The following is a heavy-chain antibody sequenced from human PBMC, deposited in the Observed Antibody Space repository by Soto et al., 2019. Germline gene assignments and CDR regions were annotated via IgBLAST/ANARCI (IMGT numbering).Heavy chain of an antibody. CDR1: SDSIRSASYH. Sequence: SETLSLTCTVSSDSIRSASYHWTWIRQHPGKGLEWIGYIYYSGSTYYNPSLKSRVTISVDTSKNQFSLKLTSVTAADTAVYYCARALKISLGEIDYWGQGSPVTVSS. CDR3: ARALKISLGEIDY. V-gene: IGHV4-31*03. CDR2: IYYSGST. D-gene: IGHD3-10*01. J-gene: IGHJ4*02.